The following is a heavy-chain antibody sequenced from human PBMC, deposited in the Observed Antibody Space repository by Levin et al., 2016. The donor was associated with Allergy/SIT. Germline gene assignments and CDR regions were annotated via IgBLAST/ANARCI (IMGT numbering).Heavy chain of an antibody. V-gene: IGHV4-34*01. Sequence: WIRQPPGKGLEWIGEINHSGSTNYNPSLKSRVTISVDTSKNQFSLKLSSVTAADTAVYYCARGGPSSSAPSRAFDIWGQGTMVTVSS. CDR3: ARGGPSSSAPSRAFDI. J-gene: IGHJ3*02. CDR2: INHSGST. D-gene: IGHD6-6*01.